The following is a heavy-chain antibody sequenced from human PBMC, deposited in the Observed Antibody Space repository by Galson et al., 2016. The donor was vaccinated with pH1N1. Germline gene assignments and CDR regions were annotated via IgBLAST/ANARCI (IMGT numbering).Heavy chain of an antibody. CDR2: IGPRGGT. V-gene: IGHV1-46*01. CDR3: ARDLARQHDS. J-gene: IGHJ4*02. Sequence: VKVSCKASGYIFTSYYIHWVRQAPGQGLEWLGVIGPRGGTTYAQKFHGRVTMTSDTSTNTVSLELSSLKSDDTAVYFCARDLARQHDSWGQGTLVTVSS. CDR1: GYIFTSYY.